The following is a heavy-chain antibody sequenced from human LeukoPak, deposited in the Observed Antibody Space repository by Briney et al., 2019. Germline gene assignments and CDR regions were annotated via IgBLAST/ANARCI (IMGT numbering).Heavy chain of an antibody. J-gene: IGHJ6*03. CDR1: GGSFSGYY. V-gene: IGHV4-34*01. CDR2: INHSGST. Sequence: SETLSLTCAVYGGSFSGYYWSWIRQPPGKGLGWIGEINHSGSTNYNPSLKSRVTISVDTSKNQFSLKLSSVTAADTAVYYCARFPGLYCSSTSCSGSYYYYYMDVWGKGTTVTVSS. CDR3: ARFPGLYCSSTSCSGSYYYYYMDV. D-gene: IGHD2-2*01.